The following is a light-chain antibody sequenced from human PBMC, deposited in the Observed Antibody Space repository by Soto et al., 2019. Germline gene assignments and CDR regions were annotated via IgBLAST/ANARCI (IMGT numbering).Light chain of an antibody. CDR1: SSDVGDYNY. CDR3: SSYTSSNTL. CDR2: DVS. Sequence: QSALTQPASVSGSPGQSITISCTGTSSDVGDYNYVSWYQQHPGKAPKLLLYDVSNRPSGISNRFSGSKSGNTASLTISGLEAEDGADYYCSSYTSSNTLFGTGTKLTVL. J-gene: IGLJ1*01. V-gene: IGLV2-14*01.